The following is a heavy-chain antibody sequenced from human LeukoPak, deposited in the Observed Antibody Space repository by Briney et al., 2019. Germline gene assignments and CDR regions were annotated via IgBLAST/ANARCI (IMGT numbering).Heavy chain of an antibody. Sequence: GGSLRLSCAASGFTFSSFWMNWVRQAPGKGLEWVSAISGSGGSTYYADSVKGRFTISRDNSKNTLYLQMNSLRAEDTAVYYCAKIPPAVFSSGNDYWGQGTLVTVSS. CDR3: AKIPPAVFSSGNDY. D-gene: IGHD6-19*01. J-gene: IGHJ4*02. CDR2: ISGSGGST. CDR1: GFTFSSFW. V-gene: IGHV3-23*01.